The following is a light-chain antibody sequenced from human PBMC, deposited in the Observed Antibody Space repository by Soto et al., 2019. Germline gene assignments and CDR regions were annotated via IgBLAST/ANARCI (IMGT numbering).Light chain of an antibody. CDR2: AAS. J-gene: IGKJ4*01. CDR3: QQLNSYPLT. V-gene: IGKV1-9*01. CDR1: QGISSY. Sequence: DIQLTQSPSFLSASVGDRVTITCRASQGISSYLAWYQQKPGKAPKLLIYAASTSQSGVPSRFSGSGSGTEFPLTISSLQTEDVATYSCQQLNSYPLTFGGGTKVEIK.